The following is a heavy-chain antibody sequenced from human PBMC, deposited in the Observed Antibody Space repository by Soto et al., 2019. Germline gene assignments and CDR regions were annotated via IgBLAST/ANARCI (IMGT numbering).Heavy chain of an antibody. CDR1: GGSVNGYY. V-gene: IGHV4-34*02. J-gene: IGHJ5*02. CDR3: ASRITVFGVRIPPFDP. CDR2: INHTGGT. Sequence: QVHLQQWGAGLLKPSETLSLTCAVYGGSVNGYYWNWIRQPPGKGLEWIGEINHTGGTHYNPSLKSRVTMSVDTSKNQFSLRLSSVTAAGTAIYYCASRITVFGVRIPPFDPWGQGTQVTVSS. D-gene: IGHD3-3*01.